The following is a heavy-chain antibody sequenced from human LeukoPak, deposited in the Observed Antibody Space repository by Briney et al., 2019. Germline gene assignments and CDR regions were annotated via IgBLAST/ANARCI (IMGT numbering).Heavy chain of an antibody. CDR1: GFTLSGHS. V-gene: IGHV3-21*01. D-gene: IGHD4-11*01. J-gene: IGHJ4*02. CDR3: ARGHSNYGDYFDY. CDR2: ISSSSSYI. Sequence: GGSLRLSCGVSGFTLSGHSMNWVRQAPGKGLEWVSSISSSSSYIYYADSVKGRFTISRDNAKNSLSLQMDSLRAEDAAVYYCARGHSNYGDYFDYWGQGALVTVSS.